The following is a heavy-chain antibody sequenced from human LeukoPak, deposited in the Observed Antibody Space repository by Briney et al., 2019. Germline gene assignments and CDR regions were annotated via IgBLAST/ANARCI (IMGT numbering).Heavy chain of an antibody. D-gene: IGHD2-15*01. V-gene: IGHV1-18*01. CDR3: ARGHDWSGTGYCSGGSCYRDEYFQH. CDR1: GYSFISYG. J-gene: IGHJ1*01. Sequence: ASVKVSCKASGYSFISYGISWVRQAPGQGLEWMGWISPHNGNTNYAQKVQGRVTLTTDTSTSTAYMELRSLRSDDTAVYYCARGHDWSGTGYCSGGSCYRDEYFQHWGQGTLVTVSS. CDR2: ISPHNGNT.